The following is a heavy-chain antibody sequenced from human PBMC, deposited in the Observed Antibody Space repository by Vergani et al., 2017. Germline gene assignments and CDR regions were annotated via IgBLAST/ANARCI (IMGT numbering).Heavy chain of an antibody. CDR2: IYVSGST. CDR3: ARENKQHSTRAFDL. J-gene: IGHJ3*01. Sequence: QVQLQESGPGLMKPPQTLSLTCTVSGASINNDFYYWHWIRQPAGKGLEWIGRIYVSGSTDYNSSLQSRVSMSVDTSKNQFSLTLSTVTAADTAVYYCARENKQHSTRAFDLWGQGTLVTVSS. V-gene: IGHV4-61*02. CDR1: GASINNDFYY. D-gene: IGHD1-1*01.